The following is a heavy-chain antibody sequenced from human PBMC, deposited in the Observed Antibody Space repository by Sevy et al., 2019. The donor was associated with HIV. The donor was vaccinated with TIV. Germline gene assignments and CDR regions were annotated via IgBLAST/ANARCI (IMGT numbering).Heavy chain of an antibody. J-gene: IGHJ4*02. V-gene: IGHV1-24*01. D-gene: IGHD3-22*01. CDR2: FDPEDGET. Sequence: ASGKVSCKVSGYTLNELSMHWVRQAPGKGLEWMGRFDPEDGETIYAQKFQGRVTMTEDTSTDTAYMELRSLRSEDTAVYYCATAREYYYESSGYFDYWGQGTLVTVSS. CDR1: GYTLNELS. CDR3: ATAREYYYESSGYFDY.